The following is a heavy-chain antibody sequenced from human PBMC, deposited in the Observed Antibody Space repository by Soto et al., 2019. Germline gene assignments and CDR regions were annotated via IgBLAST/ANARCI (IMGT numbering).Heavy chain of an antibody. V-gene: IGHV4-39*01. J-gene: IGHJ4*02. CDR2: IYYSGST. CDR1: GGSISNSNYY. CDR3: ARRIVFAS. D-gene: IGHD1-26*01. Sequence: SETLSLTCTVSGGSISNSNYYWGWIRQPPGKGLEWIGSIYYSGSTYYTPSLKSRVTISVDTSKNQFSLKLNSVTAADTAVYYCARRIVFASWGQGILVTVSS.